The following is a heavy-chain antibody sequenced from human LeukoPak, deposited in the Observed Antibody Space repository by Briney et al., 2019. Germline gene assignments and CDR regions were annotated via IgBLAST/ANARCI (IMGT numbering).Heavy chain of an antibody. D-gene: IGHD6-19*01. V-gene: IGHV3-23*01. CDR2: ISANGGNT. Sequence: GGSLRLSCAASGFTFSDYTMYWVRQAPGKGLEWVSGISANGGNTYYTDSLKGRFTISRDNSKNTVSLQMNSLRAEDTAVYYCAGDKTTGGWYEFDYWGQGTLVTVSS. CDR1: GFTFSDYT. J-gene: IGHJ4*02. CDR3: AGDKTTGGWYEFDY.